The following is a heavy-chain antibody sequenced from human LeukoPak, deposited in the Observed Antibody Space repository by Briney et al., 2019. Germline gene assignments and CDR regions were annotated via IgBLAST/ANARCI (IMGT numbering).Heavy chain of an antibody. CDR3: AKGTTVIRGGWFDP. CDR1: GFTFSSYA. J-gene: IGHJ5*02. CDR2: ISNSGGST. Sequence: PGGSLRLSCAASGFTFSSYAMSWVRQAPGKGLEWVSAISNSGGSTYCADSVKGRFTISRDNSKNTLYLQMDSLRAEDTAVYYCAKGTTVIRGGWFDPWGQGIMVTVSS. V-gene: IGHV3-23*01. D-gene: IGHD4-17*01.